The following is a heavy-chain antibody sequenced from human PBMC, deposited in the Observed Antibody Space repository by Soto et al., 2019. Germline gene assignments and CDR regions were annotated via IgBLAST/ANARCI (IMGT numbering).Heavy chain of an antibody. J-gene: IGHJ2*01. CDR3: AKVYRGVSRTGSAFRLKRSSDL. CDR2: ISGSGGST. D-gene: IGHD3-10*01. Sequence: GKGLEWVSAISGSGGSTYYADSVKGRFTISRDNSKNTLYLQMNSLRAEDTAVFFRAKVYRGVSRTGSAFRLKRSSDL. V-gene: IGHV3-23*01.